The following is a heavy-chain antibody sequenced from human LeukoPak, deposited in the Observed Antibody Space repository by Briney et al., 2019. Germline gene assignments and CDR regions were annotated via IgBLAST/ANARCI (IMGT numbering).Heavy chain of an antibody. D-gene: IGHD5-24*01. V-gene: IGHV3-43*02. CDR2: ISGDGGFT. CDR3: AKIRDGYNFDFDY. Sequence: GGSLRLSCAASGFXFADYVIHWVRQALGKGLEWVSLISGDGGFTYYADSMKGRVTISRDNRKNSLYLQMNSLRPEDTALYYCAKIRDGYNFDFDYWGQGTPVTVSS. CDR1: GFXFADYV. J-gene: IGHJ4*02.